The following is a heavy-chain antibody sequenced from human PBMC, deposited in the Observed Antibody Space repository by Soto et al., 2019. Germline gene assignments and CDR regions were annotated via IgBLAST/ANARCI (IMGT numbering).Heavy chain of an antibody. J-gene: IGHJ3*01. CDR1: GASLSRGYY. CDR2: IYHSGTT. Sequence: PSKPVSLTCAVSGASLSRGYYWAWIRQPPGKGLEYIGSIYHSGTTYYNPSLMSRVTISVDTSKNQFSLKLRSVTAADTAVYYCARVFIYGDSPWNGFDFRAQRTTVTVSS. D-gene: IGHD4-17*01. V-gene: IGHV4-38-2*01. CDR3: ARVFIYGDSPWNGFDF.